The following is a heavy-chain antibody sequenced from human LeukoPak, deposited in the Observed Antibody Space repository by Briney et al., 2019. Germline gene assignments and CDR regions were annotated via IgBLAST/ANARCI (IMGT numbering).Heavy chain of an antibody. J-gene: IGHJ4*02. CDR3: ATEGSYYDSSGYYLFGY. CDR1: GYTLTELS. V-gene: IGHV1-24*01. Sequence: GASVKVSCKVSGYTLTELSMHWVRQAPGKGLEWMGGLDPEDGETIYAQKFQGRVTMTEDTSTDTAYMELSSLRSEDTAVYYCATEGSYYDSSGYYLFGYWGQGTLVTVSS. D-gene: IGHD3-22*01. CDR2: LDPEDGET.